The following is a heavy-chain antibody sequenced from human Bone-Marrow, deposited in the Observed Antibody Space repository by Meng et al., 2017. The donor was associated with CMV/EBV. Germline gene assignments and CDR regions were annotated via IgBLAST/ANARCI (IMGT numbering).Heavy chain of an antibody. D-gene: IGHD3-3*02. CDR1: GFTFSGYG. J-gene: IGHJ4*02. V-gene: IGHV3-30*04. CDR2: ISNDGKKD. Sequence: GESLKISCATSGFTFSGYGMHWVRQAPGKGLEWVAFISNDGKKDHYADSVKGRFTISRDNSNSTLFLQMNRLRAEDTALYYCARGAFLEWLLQFDYWGQRTLVTVSS. CDR3: ARGAFLEWLLQFDY.